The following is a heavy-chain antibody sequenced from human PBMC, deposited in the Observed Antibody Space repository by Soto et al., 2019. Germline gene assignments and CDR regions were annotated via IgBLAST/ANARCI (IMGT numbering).Heavy chain of an antibody. CDR2: ISSSSSYT. CDR3: ARQGTYYYDSSGYSNWFDP. Sequence: PGGSLRLSCAASGFTFSDYYMSWIRQAPGKGREWVSYISSSSSYTNYADSVKGRFTISRDNAKNSLYLQMNSLRAEDTAVYYCARQGTYYYDSSGYSNWFDPWGQGTLVTVSS. J-gene: IGHJ5*02. V-gene: IGHV3-11*03. CDR1: GFTFSDYY. D-gene: IGHD3-22*01.